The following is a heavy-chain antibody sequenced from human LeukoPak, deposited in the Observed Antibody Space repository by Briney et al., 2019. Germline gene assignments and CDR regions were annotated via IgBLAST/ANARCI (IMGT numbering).Heavy chain of an antibody. V-gene: IGHV3-30*18. CDR1: GFTFSSYG. CDR2: ISYDGSNK. Sequence: GGSLRLSCAASGFTFSSYGMHWVRQAPGKGLEWVAVISYDGSNKYYADSVKGRFTISRDNSKNTLYLQMNSLRAEDTAVYYCAKVSHSSSWYGDFDYWGQGTLVTVSS. D-gene: IGHD6-13*01. J-gene: IGHJ4*02. CDR3: AKVSHSSSWYGDFDY.